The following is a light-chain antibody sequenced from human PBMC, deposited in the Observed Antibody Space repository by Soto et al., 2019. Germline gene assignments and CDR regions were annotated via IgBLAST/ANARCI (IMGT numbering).Light chain of an antibody. CDR1: SSEMGSYDH. CDR2: AVS. Sequence: QSVLTQPASVSGSPGQSITISCRGTSSEMGSYDHVARYQQFPGKSLKLILYAVSDRRSGVSDRFSGSKSGISASLNISGLQTEDEADYYCISYTDRQSYLFGTGTKVTVL. CDR3: ISYTDRQSYL. J-gene: IGLJ1*01. V-gene: IGLV2-14*03.